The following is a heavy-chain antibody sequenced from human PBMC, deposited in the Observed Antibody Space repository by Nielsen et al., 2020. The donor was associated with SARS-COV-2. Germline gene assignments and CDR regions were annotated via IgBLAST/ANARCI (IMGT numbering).Heavy chain of an antibody. Sequence: SETLSLTCRVSGDSFSIYYWSWIRQPPGKGLEWIGYIYYSGSTNYNPALEIRVTTSIDTYKHKFSLRLSSVTASETAIYYCARERDFWSGYKAFEIWGQGTVVTVSS. CDR3: ARERDFWSGYKAFEI. CDR2: IYYSGST. J-gene: IGHJ3*02. V-gene: IGHV4-59*01. D-gene: IGHD3-3*01. CDR1: GDSFSIYY.